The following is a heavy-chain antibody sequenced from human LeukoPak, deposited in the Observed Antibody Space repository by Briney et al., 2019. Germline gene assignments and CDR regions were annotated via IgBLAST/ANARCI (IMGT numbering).Heavy chain of an antibody. D-gene: IGHD2-15*01. J-gene: IGHJ3*02. Sequence: ASVKVSCKASGYTFTSYYMHWVRQAPGQGLEWMGIINPSGGSTSYAQKFQGRVTMTRDTSTSTVYMELSSLRSEDTAVYYCARCGGGSCRYNDAFDIWGQGTMVTVSS. CDR1: GYTFTSYY. V-gene: IGHV1-46*03. CDR2: INPSGGST. CDR3: ARCGGGSCRYNDAFDI.